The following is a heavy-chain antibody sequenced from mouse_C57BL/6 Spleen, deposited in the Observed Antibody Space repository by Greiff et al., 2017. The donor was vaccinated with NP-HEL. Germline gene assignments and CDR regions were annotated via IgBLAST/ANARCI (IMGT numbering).Heavy chain of an antibody. CDR3: AILRAPRNWYFDV. J-gene: IGHJ1*03. V-gene: IGHV1-4*01. CDR1: GYTFTSYT. Sequence: QVQLKQSGAELARPGASVKMSCKASGYTFTSYTMHWVKQRPGQGLEWIGYINPSSGYTKYNQKFKDKATLTADKSSSTAYMQLSSLTSEDSAVYYCAILRAPRNWYFDVWGTGTTVTVSS. D-gene: IGHD2-10*02. CDR2: INPSSGYT.